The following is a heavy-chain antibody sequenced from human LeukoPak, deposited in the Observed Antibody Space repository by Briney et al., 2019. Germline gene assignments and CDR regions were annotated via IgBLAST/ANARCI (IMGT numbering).Heavy chain of an antibody. V-gene: IGHV1-18*01. CDR1: GYTFTSYG. Sequence: ASVKVSCKASGYTFTSYGISWVRQAPGQGLEWMGWISAYNGNTNYAQKLQGRVTMNTDTSTSTAYMELRSLRSDDTAVYYCARDRGVGATARFVGGYYYYGMDVWGQGTTVTVS. CDR3: ARDRGVGATARFVGGYYYYGMDV. D-gene: IGHD1-26*01. J-gene: IGHJ6*02. CDR2: ISAYNGNT.